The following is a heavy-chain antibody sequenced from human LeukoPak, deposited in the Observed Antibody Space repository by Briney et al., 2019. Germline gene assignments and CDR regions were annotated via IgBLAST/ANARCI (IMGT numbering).Heavy chain of an antibody. D-gene: IGHD3-10*01. Sequence: PGGSLRLSCAASGFSFSSYSMHWVCQAPGRGLEWVPVISEDGSDTYYAKSVKGRFTVSRDNSNNTLYLQMNSLTTEDTAVYHCARGRTTETYYYGSGVPLDSWGQGTLVTVSS. CDR1: GFSFSSYS. CDR3: ARGRTTETYYYGSGVPLDS. CDR2: ISEDGSDT. J-gene: IGHJ4*02. V-gene: IGHV3-30-3*01.